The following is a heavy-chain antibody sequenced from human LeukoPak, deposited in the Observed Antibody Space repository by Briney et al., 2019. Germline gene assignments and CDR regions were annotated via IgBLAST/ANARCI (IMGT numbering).Heavy chain of an antibody. CDR3: AKDKD. Sequence: GASVKVSCKASGYSFTSYYIHWVRQAPGQGLEWMGWINPDTGGPNYAQKFQGRVTMTRDTSISTVYMELSGLRSDDTAVYYCAKDKDWGHGTLVTVSS. J-gene: IGHJ4*01. V-gene: IGHV1-2*02. CDR1: GYSFTSYY. CDR2: INPDTGGP.